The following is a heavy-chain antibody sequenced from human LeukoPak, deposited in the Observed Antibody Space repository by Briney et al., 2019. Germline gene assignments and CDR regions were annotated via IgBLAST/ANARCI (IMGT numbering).Heavy chain of an antibody. CDR3: ARSAESSSWVEFDY. V-gene: IGHV1-2*02. J-gene: IGHJ4*02. CDR2: INPYSGGT. CDR1: GYTFTGYF. D-gene: IGHD6-13*01. Sequence: ASVKVSCKASGYTFTGYFMHWVRQAPGQGLEWMGWINPYSGGTHYAQKFQVRGTMTRDTSISTAYMELSRLRSDDTAVYYCARSAESSSWVEFDYWGQGTLVTVSS.